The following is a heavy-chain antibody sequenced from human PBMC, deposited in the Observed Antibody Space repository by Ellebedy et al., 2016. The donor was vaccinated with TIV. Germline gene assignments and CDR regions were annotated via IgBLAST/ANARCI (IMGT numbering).Heavy chain of an antibody. D-gene: IGHD4-17*01. V-gene: IGHV1-18*04. CDR1: GYTFTNNF. CDR2: ISAYNGNT. CDR3: ARDRLRPHYGIDV. Sequence: ASVKVSCXASGYTFTNNFIHWVRQAPGQGLEWMGWISAYNGNTKFAQKLQGRVTMTTDTSTSTAYMELRSLTSDDTAVYYCARDRLRPHYGIDVWGQGTSVTVSS. J-gene: IGHJ6*02.